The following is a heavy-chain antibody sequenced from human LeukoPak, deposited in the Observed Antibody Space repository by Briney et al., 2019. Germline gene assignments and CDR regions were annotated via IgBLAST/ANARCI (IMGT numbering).Heavy chain of an antibody. CDR3: ARGAGGVRGVIIPYDY. CDR1: GGSISSYY. CDR2: IYYSGST. J-gene: IGHJ4*02. Sequence: NTSETLSLTCTVSGGSISSYYWSWIRQPPGKGLEWIGYIYYSGSTNYNPSLKSRVTISVDTSKNQFSLKLSSVTAADTAVYYCARGAGGVRGVIIPYDYWGQGTLVTVSS. V-gene: IGHV4-59*08. D-gene: IGHD3-10*01.